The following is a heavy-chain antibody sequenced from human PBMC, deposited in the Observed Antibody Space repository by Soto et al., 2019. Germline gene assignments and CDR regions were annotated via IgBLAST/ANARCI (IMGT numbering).Heavy chain of an antibody. Sequence: EVQLLESGGGLVQPGGSLRLSCAASGFTFSSYAMSWVRQAPGKGLEWVSAISGSGGSTYYADSVKGRFTISRDNSKNPLYLQMNSLRAEDTAVYYCAKGGVYSGPVYYYYGMDVWGQGTTVTVSS. D-gene: IGHD5-12*01. J-gene: IGHJ6*02. CDR2: ISGSGGST. V-gene: IGHV3-23*01. CDR1: GFTFSSYA. CDR3: AKGGVYSGPVYYYYGMDV.